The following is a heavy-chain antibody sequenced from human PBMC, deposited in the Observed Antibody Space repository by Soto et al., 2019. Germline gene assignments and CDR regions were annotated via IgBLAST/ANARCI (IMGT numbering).Heavy chain of an antibody. CDR3: ARDKWLGCRWFDP. J-gene: IGHJ5*02. D-gene: IGHD6-19*01. V-gene: IGHV1-18*01. CDR1: GYTFTSYG. CDR2: ISGYNGTT. Sequence: GASVKVSCKASGYTFTSYGISWVRQAPGQGLEWMGWISGYNGTTIYAQSFQGRVTLTTDTSTSNAYMELRSLRSDDTAVYYCARDKWLGCRWFDPWGRGTLVTGSS.